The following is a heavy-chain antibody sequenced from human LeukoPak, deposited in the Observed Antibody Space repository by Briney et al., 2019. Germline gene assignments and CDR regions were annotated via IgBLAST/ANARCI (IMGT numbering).Heavy chain of an antibody. J-gene: IGHJ3*02. Sequence: GASVKVSCKASGYTFTGYYMHWMRQAPGQGPEWMGWINPNSGGTSYAQKFQGRVTMTRDTSISTAYMDLSRLRSDDTAVYYCARAPKNDAYDIWGRGTMVTVSS. CDR3: ARAPKNDAYDI. CDR1: GYTFTGYY. V-gene: IGHV1-2*02. CDR2: INPNSGGT.